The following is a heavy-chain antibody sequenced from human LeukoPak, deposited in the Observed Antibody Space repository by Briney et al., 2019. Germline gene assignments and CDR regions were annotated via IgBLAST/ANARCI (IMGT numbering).Heavy chain of an antibody. D-gene: IGHD6-13*01. Sequence: SETLSLTCTVSGAYIISGGHYWSWTRQHPGKGLECIGCIYDSRFTYYNPSLESRVTISIDSSENLLSLKLSSVTAADTAVYYCAGGFDSSKMGDWGQGTLVTVSS. CDR1: GAYIISGGHY. J-gene: IGHJ4*02. CDR2: IYDSRFT. V-gene: IGHV4-31*03. CDR3: AGGFDSSKMGD.